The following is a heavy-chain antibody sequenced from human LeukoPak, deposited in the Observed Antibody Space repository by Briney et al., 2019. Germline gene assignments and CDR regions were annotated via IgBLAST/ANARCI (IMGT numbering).Heavy chain of an antibody. J-gene: IGHJ4*02. CDR1: GFTFSSHT. D-gene: IGHD3-10*01. V-gene: IGHV3-23*01. CDR3: AKPAGSGSSDY. Sequence: GGSLRLSCAASGFTFSSHTMNWVRQAPGKGLQWVSSIRGGGAPVYADSVKGRFTISRDNSKNTLYLQMNSLRAEDTAVYYCAKPAGSGSSDYWGQGTLVTVSS. CDR2: IRGGGAP.